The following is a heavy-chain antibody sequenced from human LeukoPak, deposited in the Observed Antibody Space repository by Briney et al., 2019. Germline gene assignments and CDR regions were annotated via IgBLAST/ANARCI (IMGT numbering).Heavy chain of an antibody. Sequence: SETLSLTCTVSGGSISSYYWSWIRQPAGKGLEWIGRIYTSGSTNYNPSLKSRVTMSVDTSKNQFSLKLSSVTAADTAVYYCARDPYDFWSGSGWFDPWGQGILVTVSS. D-gene: IGHD3-3*01. CDR1: GGSISSYY. V-gene: IGHV4-4*07. J-gene: IGHJ5*02. CDR2: IYTSGST. CDR3: ARDPYDFWSGSGWFDP.